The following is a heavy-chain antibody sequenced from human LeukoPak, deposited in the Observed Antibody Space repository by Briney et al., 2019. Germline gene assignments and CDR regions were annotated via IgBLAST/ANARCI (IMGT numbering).Heavy chain of an antibody. Sequence: PSETLSLTCTVSGGSISSYYWSWIRQPAGKGLEWIERIYTSGSTNYNPSLKSRVTMSVDTSKNQFSLKLSSVTAADTAVYYCARDLTIFGVVTPDAFDIWGQGTMVTVSS. CDR2: IYTSGST. V-gene: IGHV4-4*07. CDR1: GGSISSYY. CDR3: ARDLTIFGVVTPDAFDI. J-gene: IGHJ3*02. D-gene: IGHD3-3*01.